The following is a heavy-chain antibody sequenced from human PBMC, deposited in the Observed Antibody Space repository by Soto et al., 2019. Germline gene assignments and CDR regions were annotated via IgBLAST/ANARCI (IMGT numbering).Heavy chain of an antibody. CDR1: GYTFTNYF. Sequence: ASVKVSCKASGYTFTNYFMHWVRQAPGQGLEWMGMITPSGGATGYAQNFQGRVTMTGDMSTSILYMELSSLRSEDTALYFCVRRVLPGFYYDFWGQGTLVTVSS. D-gene: IGHD2-8*02. V-gene: IGHV1-46*03. CDR3: VRRVLPGFYYDF. CDR2: ITPSGGAT. J-gene: IGHJ4*02.